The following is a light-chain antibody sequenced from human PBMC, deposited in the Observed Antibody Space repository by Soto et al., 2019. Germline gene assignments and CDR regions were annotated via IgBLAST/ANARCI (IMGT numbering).Light chain of an antibody. J-gene: IGKJ1*01. V-gene: IGKV3-15*01. CDR3: QQYYKLPWT. CDR1: QSVSSN. Sequence: EIVLTQSPATLSLSPGEGVTLSCRASQSVSSNLAWYQQKPGQAPRLLIYGASTRATGIPARFSGSGSGTEFTLTISSLQSEDFAVYCCQQYYKLPWTFGQGTKVDIK. CDR2: GAS.